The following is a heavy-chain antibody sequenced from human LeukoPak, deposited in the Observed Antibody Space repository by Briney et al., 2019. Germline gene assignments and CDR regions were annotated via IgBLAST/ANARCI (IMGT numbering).Heavy chain of an antibody. CDR3: ARAHTVLLGAGGY. CDR1: GYTFTDYY. J-gene: IGHJ4*02. D-gene: IGHD1-26*01. CDR2: INPNNGDT. Sequence: ASVKVSCKASGYTFTDYYIHWVRQAPGQGLEWMGWINPNNGDTNYAQKFQGWVTMTRDTSINTAYMELRRLTSDDTAVYFCARAHTVLLGAGGYWGQGTLSPSPQ. V-gene: IGHV1-2*04.